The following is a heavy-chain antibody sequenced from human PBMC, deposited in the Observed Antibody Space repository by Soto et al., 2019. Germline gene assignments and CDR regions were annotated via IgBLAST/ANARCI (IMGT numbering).Heavy chain of an antibody. CDR2: IYSGGST. V-gene: IGHV3-53*04. Sequence: EVQLVESGGGLVQPGGSLRLSCAASGFTVSSNYMSWVRQAPGKGLEWVSDIYSGGSTYYAYSVKGRFTISRHNSKNTLYLQMNSLRAEDTAVYYCAGRTGDGSGKPYSYYYMDVWGKGTTVTVSS. CDR1: GFTVSSNY. CDR3: AGRTGDGSGKPYSYYYMDV. D-gene: IGHD3-10*01. J-gene: IGHJ6*03.